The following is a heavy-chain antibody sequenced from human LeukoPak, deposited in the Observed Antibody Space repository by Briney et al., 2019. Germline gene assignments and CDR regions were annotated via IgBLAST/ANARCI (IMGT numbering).Heavy chain of an antibody. V-gene: IGHV3-23*01. J-gene: IGHJ4*02. Sequence: PVGSLRLSCAASGFTFNNHAMNWVRQAPGKGLEWVSAISESGDKTHYADSVKGRFTISRDNSQNTLYLQMNSLRAEDTALYYCAKQWVDCWGQGTLVTVSS. D-gene: IGHD1-26*01. CDR1: GFTFNNHA. CDR2: ISESGDKT. CDR3: AKQWVDC.